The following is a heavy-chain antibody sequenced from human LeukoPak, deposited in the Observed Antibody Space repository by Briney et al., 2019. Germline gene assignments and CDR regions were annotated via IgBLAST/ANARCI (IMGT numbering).Heavy chain of an antibody. J-gene: IGHJ4*02. D-gene: IGHD6-13*01. CDR1: GFTVSSNY. CDR2: IYSGGST. V-gene: IGHV3-53*01. CDR3: ARAPIAAGGY. Sequence: GGSLRLSCAASGFTVSSNYMSWVRQSPGKGLEWVSVIYSGGSTYCADSVKRRFTISRDNSKNTLYLQMSSLRAEDTAVDYCARAPIAAGGYWGQGTLVTVSS.